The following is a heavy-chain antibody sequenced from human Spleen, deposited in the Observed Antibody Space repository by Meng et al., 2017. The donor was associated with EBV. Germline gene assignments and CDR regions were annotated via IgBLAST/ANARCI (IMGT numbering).Heavy chain of an antibody. CDR3: ARAIISSYGGVGFDY. V-gene: IGHV4-61*01. J-gene: IGHJ4*02. D-gene: IGHD5-18*01. CDR2: IYYSGST. Sequence: DPGHGLGTPSEPQSLPGTFYGGSISSSNYYWSCIRQPPGKGMECIGYIYYSGSTNYNPSLKSRVTISVDTSKNQFSLKLSSVTAADTAVYYCARAIISSYGGVGFDYWGQGTLVTVSS. CDR1: GGSISSSNYY.